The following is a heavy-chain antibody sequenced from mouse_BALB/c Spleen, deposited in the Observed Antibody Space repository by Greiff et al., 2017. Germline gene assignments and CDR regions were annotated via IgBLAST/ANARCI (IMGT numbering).Heavy chain of an antibody. D-gene: IGHD2-1*01. CDR2: IWTGGGT. CDR1: GFSLTSYD. J-gene: IGHJ4*01. CDR3: VRRYGNRYYAMDY. V-gene: IGHV2-9-2*01. Sequence: QVQLKESGPGLVAPSQSLSITCTVSGFSLTSYDISWIRQPPGKGLEWLGVIWTGGGTNYNSAFMSRLSISKDNSKSQVFLKMNSRQTDDTAIYYCVRRYGNRYYAMDYWGQGTSVTVSS.